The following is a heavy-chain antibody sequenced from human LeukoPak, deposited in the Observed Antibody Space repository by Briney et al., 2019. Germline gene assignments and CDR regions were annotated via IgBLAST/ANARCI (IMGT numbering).Heavy chain of an antibody. CDR3: ARNYYGPGSYYYYYMDV. CDR2: INPNSGGT. Sequence: ASVKVSCKASGYTFTGYYMHWVRQAPGQGLEWMGRINPNSGGTNYAQKFQGRVTMTRDTSISTAYMELSRLRSDDTAVYYCARNYYGPGSYYYYYMDVWGKGTTVTVSS. CDR1: GYTFTGYY. D-gene: IGHD3-10*01. V-gene: IGHV1-2*06. J-gene: IGHJ6*03.